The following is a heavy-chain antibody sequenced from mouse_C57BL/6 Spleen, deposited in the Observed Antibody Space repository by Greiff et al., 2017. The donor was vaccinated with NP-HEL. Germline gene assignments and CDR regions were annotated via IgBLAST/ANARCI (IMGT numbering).Heavy chain of an antibody. CDR1: GYTFTDYE. CDR2: IDPETGGT. CDR3: TRVEGITTVVAHFDY. D-gene: IGHD1-1*01. J-gene: IGHJ2*01. V-gene: IGHV1-15*01. Sequence: QVQLQQSGAELVRPGASVTLSCKASGYTFTDYEMHWVKQTPVHGLEWIGAIDPETGGTAYNQKFKGKAILTADKSSSTAYMELRSLTSEDSAVYYCTRVEGITTVVAHFDYWGQGTTLTVSS.